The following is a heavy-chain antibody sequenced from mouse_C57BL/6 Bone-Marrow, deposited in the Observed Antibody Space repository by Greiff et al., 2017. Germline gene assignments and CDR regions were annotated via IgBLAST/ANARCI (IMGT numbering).Heavy chain of an antibody. CDR1: GYSFTSYY. J-gene: IGHJ4*01. D-gene: IGHD1-1*01. CDR3: ARNYYGSSPFDAMDY. Sequence: QVQLQQSGPELVKPGASVKISCKASGYSFTSYYIHWVKQRPGQGLEWIGWIYPGSGNTKYNEKFKGKATLTADTSSNTAYMQLSSLTSEDSAVYYGARNYYGSSPFDAMDYWGQGTSVTVSS. V-gene: IGHV1-66*01. CDR2: IYPGSGNT.